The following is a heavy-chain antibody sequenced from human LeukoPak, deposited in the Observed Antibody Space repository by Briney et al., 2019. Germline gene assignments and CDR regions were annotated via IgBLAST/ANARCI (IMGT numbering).Heavy chain of an antibody. CDR2: IESSSTYI. CDR3: SRVLYSSGWVFGGYCAMDV. D-gene: IGHD6-19*01. J-gene: IGHJ6*02. CDR1: GFTFNSYS. V-gene: IGHV3-21*01. Sequence: GGSLRLSCAASGFTFNSYSMNWVRQAPGKGLEWVSSIESSSTYIYYADSVKGRFTVSRNNAENSLYLQMNSLRAEDAAVYYCSRVLYSSGWVFGGYCAMDVWGQGTTVTVSS.